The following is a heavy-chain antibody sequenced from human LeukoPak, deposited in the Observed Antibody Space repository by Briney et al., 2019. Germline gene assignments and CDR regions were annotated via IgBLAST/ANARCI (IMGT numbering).Heavy chain of an antibody. CDR2: LWYDGSNK. J-gene: IGHJ3*02. CDR3: AREGGLYAGNEASDI. Sequence: QPGRSLTLSCAASGFTFSSFGMHWVRQAPGKRLEWVADLWYDGSNKYYADSVKGRFTISRDNSKNTPYLQMNSLSAEDTAVYYCAREGGLYAGNEASDIWGQGTMVTVSS. D-gene: IGHD2-2*02. CDR1: GFTFSSFG. V-gene: IGHV3-33*01.